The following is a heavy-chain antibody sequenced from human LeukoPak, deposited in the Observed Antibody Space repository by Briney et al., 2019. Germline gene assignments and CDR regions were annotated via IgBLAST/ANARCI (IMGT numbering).Heavy chain of an antibody. J-gene: IGHJ4*02. Sequence: PGGSLRLSCAASGFTFSSYAMSWVRQAPGKGLEWVSAISGSGGSTYYADSVKGRFTISRDNSKNTLYLQMNSLRAEDTAVYYCAKDQFPSGSLNPFDYWGQGTLVTVSS. CDR3: AKDQFPSGSLNPFDY. D-gene: IGHD1-26*01. CDR2: ISGSGGST. V-gene: IGHV3-23*01. CDR1: GFTFSSYA.